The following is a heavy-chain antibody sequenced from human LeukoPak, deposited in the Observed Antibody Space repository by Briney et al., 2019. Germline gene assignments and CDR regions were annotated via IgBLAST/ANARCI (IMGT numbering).Heavy chain of an antibody. CDR1: GGSISSWTYY. V-gene: IGHV4-39*07. J-gene: IGHJ6*03. Sequence: SETLSLTCTVSGGSISSWTYYWGWVRQPPGKGLEWIGTIYYSGTTYYNPSLKSRVTISIDTSKNHFSLKLSSVTAADTAIYYCARDFSSSSTVYYYYYMDVWGKGTTVTVSS. D-gene: IGHD6-6*01. CDR3: ARDFSSSSTVYYYYYMDV. CDR2: IYYSGTT.